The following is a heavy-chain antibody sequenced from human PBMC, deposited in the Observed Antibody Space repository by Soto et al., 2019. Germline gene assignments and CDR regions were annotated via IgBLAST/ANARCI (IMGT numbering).Heavy chain of an antibody. CDR1: GFTFSSYG. V-gene: IGHV3-30*18. Sequence: QVQLVESGGGVVQPGRSLRLSCAASGFTFSSYGMHWVRQAPGKGLEWVAVTSYDGSNKYYADSVKGRFTISRDNSKNTLYVQMNSLRAEDTAVYFCAKDWARDYYYYGMDVWGQGTTVTVSS. J-gene: IGHJ6*02. CDR3: AKDWARDYYYYGMDV. CDR2: TSYDGSNK. D-gene: IGHD3-16*01.